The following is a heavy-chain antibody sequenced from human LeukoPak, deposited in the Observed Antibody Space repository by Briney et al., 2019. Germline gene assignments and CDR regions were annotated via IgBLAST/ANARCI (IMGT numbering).Heavy chain of an antibody. CDR1: GGSFSGYY. Sequence: SDTLSLTCAVYGGSFSGYYWSWIRQPPGKGLEWIGEINHSGSTNYNPSLKSRVTISVDTSKNQFSLKLSSVTAADTAVYYRARHRRYFDCNYFDYWGQGTLVTVSS. CDR3: ARHRRYFDCNYFDY. J-gene: IGHJ4*02. CDR2: INHSGST. D-gene: IGHD3-9*01. V-gene: IGHV4-34*01.